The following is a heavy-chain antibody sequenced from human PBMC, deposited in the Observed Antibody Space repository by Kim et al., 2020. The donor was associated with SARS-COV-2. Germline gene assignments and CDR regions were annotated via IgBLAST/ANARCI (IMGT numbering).Heavy chain of an antibody. CDR2: INHSGST. CDR1: GGSFSGYY. V-gene: IGHV4-34*01. Sequence: SETLSLTCAVYGGSFSGYYWSWIRQPPGKGLEWIGEINHSGSTNYNPSLKSRVTISVDTSKNQFSLKLSSVTAADTAVYYCARGPLVGSHGWRNWFDPWGQGTLVTVSS. CDR3: ARGPLVGSHGWRNWFDP. D-gene: IGHD3-10*01. J-gene: IGHJ5*02.